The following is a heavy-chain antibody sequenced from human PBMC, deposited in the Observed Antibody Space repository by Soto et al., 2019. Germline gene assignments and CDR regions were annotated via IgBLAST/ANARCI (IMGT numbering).Heavy chain of an antibody. CDR3: AKRIAARRPHEY. J-gene: IGHJ4*02. CDR2: IRGSGGST. CDR1: GFTFSSYA. V-gene: IGHV3-23*01. Sequence: PGGSLRLSCAASGFTFSSYAMSWVRQAPGRGLEWVSAIRGSGGSTYYADSVKGRFTISRDNSQNTLYLQMNSLRAEDTAVYYCAKRIAARRPHEYWGQGTLVTVSS. D-gene: IGHD6-6*01.